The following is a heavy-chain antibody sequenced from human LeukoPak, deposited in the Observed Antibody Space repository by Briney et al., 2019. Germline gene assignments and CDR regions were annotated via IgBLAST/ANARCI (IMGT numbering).Heavy chain of an antibody. V-gene: IGHV4-61*01. J-gene: IGHJ4*02. CDR2: ISYSGNT. D-gene: IGHD2/OR15-2a*01. Sequence: PSETLSLTCTVSGGSISSGSYYWSWIRQPPGKGLEWLGYISYSGNTKYNPSLKSRVTISLVTSKSEFSLKLTSVTAADTAVYYCARDQFFYLSKTSYRGFDYWGQGTLVTVSS. CDR3: ARDQFFYLSKTSYRGFDY. CDR1: GGSISSGSYY.